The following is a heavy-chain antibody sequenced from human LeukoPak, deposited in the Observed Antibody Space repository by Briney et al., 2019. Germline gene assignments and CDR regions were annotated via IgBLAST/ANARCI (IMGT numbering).Heavy chain of an antibody. CDR1: GGTFSSYA. V-gene: IGHV1-69*13. Sequence: SVKVSCKASGGTFSSYAISWVRQGPGQGLEWMGGIIPIFGTANYAQKFQGRVTITADESTSPAYMALTSLTSEDTAVYYCAKVRYSYGPATGQFDYWGQGTLVTVSS. J-gene: IGHJ4*02. CDR2: IIPIFGTA. CDR3: AKVRYSYGPATGQFDY. D-gene: IGHD5-18*01.